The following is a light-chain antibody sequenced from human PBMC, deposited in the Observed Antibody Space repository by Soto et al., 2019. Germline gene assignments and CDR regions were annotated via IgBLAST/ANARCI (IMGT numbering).Light chain of an antibody. CDR2: AAS. CDR3: QQSNSTLALT. CDR1: QSISSN. Sequence: DIQMTQSPSSLSASVGDRVTITCRASQSISSNLNWYQQKPGKAPKLLIYAASSLQSGVPSRFSGSGSGTDFTLTISSLQPEDFATNYCQQSNSTLALTFGGGTKVDIK. V-gene: IGKV1-39*01. J-gene: IGKJ4*01.